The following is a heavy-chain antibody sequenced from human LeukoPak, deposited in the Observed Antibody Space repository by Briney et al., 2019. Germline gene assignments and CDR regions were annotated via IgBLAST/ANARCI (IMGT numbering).Heavy chain of an antibody. CDR2: ISSSGSTI. J-gene: IGHJ6*02. CDR1: GFTFSDYY. D-gene: IGHD3-10*01. Sequence: PGGSLRLSCAASGFTFSDYYMSWIRQAPGKGLEWVSYISSSGSTIYYADSVKGRFTISRDNAKNSLYLQMNSPRAEDTAVYYCARDITYYYGSGSHYGMDVWGQGTTVTVSS. V-gene: IGHV3-11*01. CDR3: ARDITYYYGSGSHYGMDV.